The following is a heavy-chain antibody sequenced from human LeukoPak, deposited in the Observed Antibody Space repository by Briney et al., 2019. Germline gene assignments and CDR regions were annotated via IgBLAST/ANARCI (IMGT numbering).Heavy chain of an antibody. V-gene: IGHV3-7*01. CDR1: GFTFSSYW. J-gene: IGHJ4*02. CDR2: IKQDGSEK. D-gene: IGHD1-26*01. Sequence: GGSLRLSCAASGFTFSSYWMSWVRQAPGKGLEWVANIKQDGSEKYYVDSVKGRFTISRDNAKNSLYLQMNSLRAEDTAVYYCARDAEWELLRGYYFDYWGQGTLVTVSS. CDR3: ARDAEWELLRGYYFDY.